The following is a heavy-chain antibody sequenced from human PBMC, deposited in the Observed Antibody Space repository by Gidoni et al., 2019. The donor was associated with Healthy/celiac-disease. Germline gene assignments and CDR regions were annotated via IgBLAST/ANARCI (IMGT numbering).Heavy chain of an antibody. CDR2: ISSSGSTI. CDR1: GFTFSSYE. D-gene: IGHD6-6*01. V-gene: IGHV3-48*03. CDR3: AREVAARPQEFHGLDKTKNNWFDP. Sequence: EVQLVESGGGLVQPGGSLRLSCAASGFTFSSYEMNWVRQAPGKGLEWVSYISSSGSTIYYADSVKGRFTISRDNAKNSLYLQMNSLRAEDTAVYYCAREVAARPQEFHGLDKTKNNWFDPWGQGTLVTVSS. J-gene: IGHJ5*02.